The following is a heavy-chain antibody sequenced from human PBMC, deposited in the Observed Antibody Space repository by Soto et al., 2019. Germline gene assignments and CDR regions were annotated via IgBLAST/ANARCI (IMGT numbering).Heavy chain of an antibody. CDR2: IVPVFGRP. D-gene: IGHD5-12*01. Sequence: ASVKVFCKASGGSFSNFGISWVRQAPGQGLEWMGGIVPVFGRPNYAQRFRGRLTITVDESTSTGYMELISLRSDDTAVYYCAREGSGYDFWGQGTQVTVSS. V-gene: IGHV1-69*13. J-gene: IGHJ4*02. CDR1: GGSFSNFG. CDR3: AREGSGYDF.